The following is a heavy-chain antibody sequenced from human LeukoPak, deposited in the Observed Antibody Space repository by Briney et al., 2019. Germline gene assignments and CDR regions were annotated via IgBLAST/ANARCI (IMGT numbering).Heavy chain of an antibody. CDR2: INHSGST. Sequence: SETLSLTCAVYGGSFSGYYWSWIRQPPGKGLEWIGEINHSGSTNYNPSLKSRVTISVDTSKNQSSLKLSSVTAADTAVYYCARGYSSGWYAGWFDPWGQGTLVTVSS. CDR3: ARGYSSGWYAGWFDP. CDR1: GGSFSGYY. D-gene: IGHD6-19*01. J-gene: IGHJ5*02. V-gene: IGHV4-34*01.